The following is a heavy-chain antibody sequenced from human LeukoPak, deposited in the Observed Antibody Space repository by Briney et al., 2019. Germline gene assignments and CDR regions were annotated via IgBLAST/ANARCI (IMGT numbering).Heavy chain of an antibody. CDR2: IYYSGST. J-gene: IGHJ4*02. Sequence: PSETLSLTCTVSDGSISSGGYYWSWIRQHPGKGLEWIGYIYYSGSTYYNPSLKSRVTISGDTSKNQFSLRLSSVTAADTAVYYCARNYYFDLWGQGTLVIVSS. CDR3: ARNYYFDL. V-gene: IGHV4-31*03. CDR1: DGSISSGGYY.